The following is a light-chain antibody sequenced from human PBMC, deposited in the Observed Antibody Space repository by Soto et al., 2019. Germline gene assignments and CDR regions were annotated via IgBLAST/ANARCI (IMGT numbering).Light chain of an antibody. CDR2: AAS. J-gene: IGKJ5*01. V-gene: IGKV1-12*01. Sequence: DIQMTQSPSSVSASVGDRVTITCRASQAISTKLAWYQQKPGKAPKLLIYAASTLQSGVPPRFSGSGSGTDFTLTISSLQPEDFAIYFCQQANRVPLSFGQGTRLE. CDR1: QAISTK. CDR3: QQANRVPLS.